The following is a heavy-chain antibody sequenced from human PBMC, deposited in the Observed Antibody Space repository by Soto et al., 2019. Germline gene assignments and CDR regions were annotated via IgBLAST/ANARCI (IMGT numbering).Heavy chain of an antibody. J-gene: IGHJ6*02. Sequence: GGSLRLSCAASGFTFVSYAMNWVRQAPGRGLEWVSSITGSGSGTFYLDSVKGRFTISRDNSKNTLYLQMNSLRAEDTAVYYCAKDHSYYYSMDVWGLGTTVTVSS. CDR3: AKDHSYYYSMDV. V-gene: IGHV3-23*01. D-gene: IGHD3-10*01. CDR1: GFTFVSYA. CDR2: ITGSGSGT.